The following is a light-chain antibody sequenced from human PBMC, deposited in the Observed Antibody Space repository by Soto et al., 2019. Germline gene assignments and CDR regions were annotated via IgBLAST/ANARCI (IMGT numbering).Light chain of an antibody. V-gene: IGKV3-20*01. J-gene: IGKJ2*01. Sequence: ETVLTQSPGTLSLTPGERATLSCRASQSVSSNYVAWYQQKPGQAPRLLIFSASSRATGIPDRFSGSGSGTDFTLTISRLEPEDFAVYYCQLYGGSPMYTFGQGTNLEI. CDR3: QLYGGSPMYT. CDR1: QSVSSNY. CDR2: SAS.